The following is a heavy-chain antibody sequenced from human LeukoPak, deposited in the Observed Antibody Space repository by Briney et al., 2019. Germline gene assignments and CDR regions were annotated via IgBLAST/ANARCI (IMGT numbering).Heavy chain of an antibody. CDR3: ARVSSSWSDAFDI. V-gene: IGHV4-39*07. Sequence: SETLSLTCTVSGGSISSSSYYWGWIRLPPGKGLEWIGSISYSGSTYYNPSLKSRVTISVDTSKNQFSLKLSSVTAADTAVYYCARVSSSWSDAFDIWGQGTMVTVSS. CDR1: GGSISSSSYY. J-gene: IGHJ3*02. D-gene: IGHD6-13*01. CDR2: ISYSGST.